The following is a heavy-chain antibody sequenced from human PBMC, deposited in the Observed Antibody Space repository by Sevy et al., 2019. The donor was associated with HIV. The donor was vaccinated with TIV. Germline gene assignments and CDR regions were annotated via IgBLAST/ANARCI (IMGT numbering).Heavy chain of an antibody. V-gene: IGHV3-74*01. Sequence: GGSLRRSCAASGFTFRSYWMHWVLQAPGKGLVWVSRINADGTTTTYVDSVEGRFTISRDNAKNTLYLQMNSLRVEDTAVYYCARGSDTTTWAQWFDPWGQGTLVTVSS. CDR1: GFTFRSYW. D-gene: IGHD1-26*01. CDR2: INADGTTT. J-gene: IGHJ5*02. CDR3: ARGSDTTTWAQWFDP.